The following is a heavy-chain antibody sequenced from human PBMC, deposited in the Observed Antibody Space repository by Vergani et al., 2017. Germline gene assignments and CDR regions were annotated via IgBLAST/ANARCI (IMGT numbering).Heavy chain of an antibody. D-gene: IGHD5-18*01. CDR2: INQDGSEK. J-gene: IGHJ5*02. Sequence: EMQVVESGGGLVQPGGSLRLSCAASGFTFRTYWMSWVRQAPGKGLEWVANINQDGSEKYYVDSVKGRFTISRDNAKNSVYLQMNSLRVEDTAVYYWAREGSGYSYGANXFDPWGQGTLVTVSS. CDR1: GFTFRTYW. V-gene: IGHV3-7*03. CDR3: AREGSGYSYGANXFDP.